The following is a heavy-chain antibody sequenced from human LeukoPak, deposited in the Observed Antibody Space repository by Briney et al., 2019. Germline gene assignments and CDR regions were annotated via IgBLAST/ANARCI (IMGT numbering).Heavy chain of an antibody. CDR2: VRSKGYGGTT. CDR3: TRRKTFDF. V-gene: IGHV3-49*03. Sequence: GGSLRLSCAASGFTVSSNYMSWFRQAPGRGLEWVGFVRSKGYGGTTEYAASVKGRFTISRDDSKSIAYLQMNSLKTEDTAVYYCTRRKTFDFWGQGTLVTVSS. CDR1: GFTVSSNY. J-gene: IGHJ4*02.